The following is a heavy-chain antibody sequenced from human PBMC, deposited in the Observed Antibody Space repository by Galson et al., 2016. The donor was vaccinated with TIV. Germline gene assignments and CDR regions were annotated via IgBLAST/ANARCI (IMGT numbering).Heavy chain of an antibody. Sequence: SLRLSCAASGFTFNNYAMHWVRQAPGKGLEWVSGISGSGGITYIAESVKGRFAISRDNSRDTRYLQLNSLRAEDTAVYYCAKRGNYGGDALESWGQGTMVTVSS. J-gene: IGHJ3*02. V-gene: IGHV3-23*01. CDR3: AKRGNYGGDALES. D-gene: IGHD4-23*01. CDR2: ISGSGGIT. CDR1: GFTFNNYA.